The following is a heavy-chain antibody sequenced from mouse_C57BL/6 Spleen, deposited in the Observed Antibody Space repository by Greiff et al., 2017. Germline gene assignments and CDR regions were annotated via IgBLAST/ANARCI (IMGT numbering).Heavy chain of an antibody. Sequence: EVQRVESEGGLVQPGSSMKLSCTASGFTFSDYYMAWVRQVPEKGLEWVANINYDGSSTYYLDSLKSRFIISRDNAKNILYLQMSSLKSEDTATYYCARDYDLDYWGQGTTLTVSS. CDR3: ARDYDLDY. CDR2: INYDGSST. CDR1: GFTFSDYY. D-gene: IGHD2-3*01. V-gene: IGHV5-16*01. J-gene: IGHJ2*01.